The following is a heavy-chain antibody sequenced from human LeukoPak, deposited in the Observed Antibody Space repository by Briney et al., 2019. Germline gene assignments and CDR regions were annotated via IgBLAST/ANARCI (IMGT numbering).Heavy chain of an antibody. D-gene: IGHD2-2*02. J-gene: IGHJ1*01. V-gene: IGHV4-59*06. Sequence: SETLSLTCTVSGGSISSYYWSWIRQPPGKGLEWIGYIYYSGSTYYNPSLKSRVTVSVDTSKNQFSLKLSSVTAADTAVYYCASIPKSGYFQHWGQGTLVTVSS. CDR1: GGSISSYY. CDR3: ASIPKSGYFQH. CDR2: IYYSGST.